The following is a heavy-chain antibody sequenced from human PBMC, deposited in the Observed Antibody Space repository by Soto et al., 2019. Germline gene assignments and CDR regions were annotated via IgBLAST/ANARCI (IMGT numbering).Heavy chain of an antibody. Sequence: GASVKVSCKASGYTFTSYGISWVRQAPGQGLEWMGWISAYNGNTNYAQKLQGRVTMTTDTSTSTAYMELRSLRSDDTAVYYCARDLVVVPAAMPVTGNYYYGMDVWGQGTTVTVSS. CDR2: ISAYNGNT. CDR3: ARDLVVVPAAMPVTGNYYYGMDV. CDR1: GYTFTSYG. J-gene: IGHJ6*02. D-gene: IGHD2-2*01. V-gene: IGHV1-18*01.